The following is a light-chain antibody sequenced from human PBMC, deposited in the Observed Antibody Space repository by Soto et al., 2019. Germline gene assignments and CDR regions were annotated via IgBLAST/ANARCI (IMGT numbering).Light chain of an antibody. CDR2: AAS. Sequence: DIQMTQSPSSLSASVGDRITITCRARQSISSYLNWYQQKPGKAPKLLIYAASSLQSGVPSRFSGRGSGTDFTLSISRLQPEVFATYYCQQSSSTPLTFGVHAQVEI. V-gene: IGKV1-39*01. J-gene: IGKJ4*01. CDR3: QQSSSTPLT. CDR1: QSISSY.